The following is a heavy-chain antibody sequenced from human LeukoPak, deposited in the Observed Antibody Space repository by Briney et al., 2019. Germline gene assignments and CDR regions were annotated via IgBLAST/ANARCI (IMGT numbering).Heavy chain of an antibody. J-gene: IGHJ4*02. CDR2: INPNSGGT. D-gene: IGHD3-22*01. CDR3: ARGGRGWLSPYYFDY. CDR1: GYTFTGYY. V-gene: IGHV1-2*02. Sequence: ASVKVSCKASGYTFTGYYMHWVRRAPGQGLEWMGWINPNSGGTNYAQKFQGRVTMTRDTSISTAYMELSRLRSDDTAVYYCARGGRGWLSPYYFDYWGQGTLVTVSS.